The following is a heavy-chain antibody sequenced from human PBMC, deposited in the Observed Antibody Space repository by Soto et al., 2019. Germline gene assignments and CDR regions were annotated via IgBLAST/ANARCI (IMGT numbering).Heavy chain of an antibody. CDR3: AREPPRRNPADSSGSAPYGMDV. J-gene: IGHJ6*02. CDR2: IYPGDSDT. V-gene: IGHV5-51*01. Sequence: LKISCKGSGYSFTSYWIGWVRQMPGKGLEWMGIIYPGDSDTRNSPSFQGQVTISADKSISTAYLQWSSLKASDTAMYYCAREPPRRNPADSSGSAPYGMDVWSQGTT. CDR1: GYSFTSYW. D-gene: IGHD3-22*01.